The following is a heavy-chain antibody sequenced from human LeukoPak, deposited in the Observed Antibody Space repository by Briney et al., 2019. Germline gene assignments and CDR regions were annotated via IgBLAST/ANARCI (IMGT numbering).Heavy chain of an antibody. CDR3: AKDSSGYYDAFDI. J-gene: IGHJ3*02. V-gene: IGHV3-30*18. D-gene: IGHD3-22*01. CDR2: ISYDGSNK. CDR1: GFTFSSYG. Sequence: GRSLRLSCAASGFTFSSYGMHGVRQAPGKGLEWVAVISYDGSNKYYADSVKGRFTIPRDNSKNTLYLQMNSLRAEDTAVYYCAKDSSGYYDAFDIWGQGTMVSVSS.